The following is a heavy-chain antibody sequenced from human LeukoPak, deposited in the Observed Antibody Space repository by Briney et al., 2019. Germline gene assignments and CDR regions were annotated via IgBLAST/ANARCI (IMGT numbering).Heavy chain of an antibody. Sequence: SVKVSCKASGGTFSNYAISWVRQASGQGLEWMGRIIPFLDMADYAQNFQGRVTITADKSTNTAYMELSSLRSEDTAVYYCASGGGCSSNSCTLDYWGQGTLVTVSS. V-gene: IGHV1-69*04. CDR2: IIPFLDMA. D-gene: IGHD2-2*01. CDR1: GGTFSNYA. CDR3: ASGGGCSSNSCTLDY. J-gene: IGHJ4*02.